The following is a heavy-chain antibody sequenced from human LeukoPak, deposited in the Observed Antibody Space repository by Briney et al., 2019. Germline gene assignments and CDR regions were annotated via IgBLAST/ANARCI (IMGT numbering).Heavy chain of an antibody. J-gene: IGHJ4*02. D-gene: IGHD3-16*02. CDR2: IIPIFGTA. Sequence: SVRVSCKASGGTFSSYAISWVRQAPGQGLEWMGGIIPIFGTANYAQKFQGRVTITADESTSTAYMELSSLRSEDTAVYYCARGSLGELSLSSWGQGTLVTVSS. CDR3: ARGSLGELSLSS. V-gene: IGHV1-69*13. CDR1: GGTFSSYA.